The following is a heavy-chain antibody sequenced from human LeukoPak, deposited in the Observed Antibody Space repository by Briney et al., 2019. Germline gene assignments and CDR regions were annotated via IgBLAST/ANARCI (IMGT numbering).Heavy chain of an antibody. CDR2: INPNSGGT. D-gene: IGHD3-22*01. CDR1: GYTFTGYY. J-gene: IGHJ4*02. CDR3: ASSSYDSSGYSHAIDY. Sequence: ASVKVSCKASGYTFTGYYMHWVRQAPGQGLGWMGWINPNSGGTNYAQKFQGRVTMTRDTSISTAYMELSRLRSDDTAVYYCASSSYDSSGYSHAIDYWGQGTLVTVSS. V-gene: IGHV1-2*02.